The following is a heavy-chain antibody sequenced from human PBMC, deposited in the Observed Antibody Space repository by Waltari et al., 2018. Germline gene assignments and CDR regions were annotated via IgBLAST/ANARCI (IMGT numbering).Heavy chain of an antibody. J-gene: IGHJ6*02. V-gene: IGHV3-7*01. Sequence: EERLVESGGDLVQPGGSLRLSCSAYGFTFTSYWMIWIRQAPGRGLEWVADIKQDSSEKHYVDSVKGRFTISKDNAKRSLYLQMNSLRVEDTAVYYCARSDTGGTYYYAMDVWGQGTTVTVS. CDR1: GFTFTSYW. D-gene: IGHD1-1*01. CDR2: IKQDSSEK. CDR3: ARSDTGGTYYYAMDV.